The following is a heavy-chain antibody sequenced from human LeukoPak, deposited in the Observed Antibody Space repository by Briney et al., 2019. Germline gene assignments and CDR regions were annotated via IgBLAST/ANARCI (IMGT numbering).Heavy chain of an antibody. CDR3: ARGVVVRGGNGFDY. CDR2: IYTSGST. V-gene: IGHV4-4*09. CDR1: GGSISSYY. Sequence: PSETLSLTCTVSGGSISSYYWSWIRQPPGKGLEWIGYIYTSGSTNYNPSLKSRITISVDTSKNQFSLKLSSVTAADTAVYYCARGVVVRGGNGFDYWGQGTLVTVSS. J-gene: IGHJ4*02. D-gene: IGHD3-10*01.